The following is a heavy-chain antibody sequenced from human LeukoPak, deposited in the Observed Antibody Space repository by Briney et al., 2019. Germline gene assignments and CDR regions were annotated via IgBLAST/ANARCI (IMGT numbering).Heavy chain of an antibody. V-gene: IGHV1-8*01. J-gene: IGHJ4*02. CDR1: GYTFTSYD. CDR2: MNPNSGNT. Sequence: GASVKVSCKASGYTFTSYDINWVRQATGQGLEWMGWMNPNSGNTNYAQKLQGRVTMTTDTSTSTAYVELRSLRSDDTAVYYCARGRIAVAGIGDYWGQGTLVTVSS. CDR3: ARGRIAVAGIGDY. D-gene: IGHD6-19*01.